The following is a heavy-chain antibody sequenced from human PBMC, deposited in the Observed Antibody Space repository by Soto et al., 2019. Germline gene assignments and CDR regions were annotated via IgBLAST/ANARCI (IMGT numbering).Heavy chain of an antibody. V-gene: IGHV5-10-1*01. CDR3: ARQGELIQADYYYYGMDV. D-gene: IGHD1-26*01. J-gene: IGHJ6*02. Sequence: PGESLKISCNGSGYSFTSYWISWVRQMPGKGLEWMGRIDPSDSYTNYSPSFQGHVTISADKSISTAYLQWSSLKASDTAMYYCARQGELIQADYYYYGMDVWGQGTTVTVSS. CDR2: IDPSDSYT. CDR1: GYSFTSYW.